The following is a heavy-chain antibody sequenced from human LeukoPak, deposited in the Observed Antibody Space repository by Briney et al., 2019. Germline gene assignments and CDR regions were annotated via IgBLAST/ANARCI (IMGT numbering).Heavy chain of an antibody. J-gene: IGHJ4*02. CDR1: GFTFSNAW. Sequence: GGSLRLSCAASGFTFSNAWMSWVRQTPGKGLEWVGRIKSKTDGGTTDYAAPVKGRFTISRDDSKNTLYLQMNSLKTEDTAVYYCTTVADTAMAPFDYWGQGTLVTVSS. CDR3: TTVADTAMAPFDY. V-gene: IGHV3-15*01. D-gene: IGHD5-18*01. CDR2: IKSKTDGGTT.